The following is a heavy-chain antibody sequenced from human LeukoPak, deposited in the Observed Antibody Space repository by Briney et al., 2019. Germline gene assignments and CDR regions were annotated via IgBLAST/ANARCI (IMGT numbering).Heavy chain of an antibody. CDR3: ARGFIGGNGVGPGGYLDV. Sequence: GASVKVSCKASGYTFTSYGISWVRQAPGQGLEWMGWLNPNTGGTNYAPKFHGRVTMTRDTSISTAYMEVGSLTSDDTAVYFCARGFIGGNGVGPGGYLDVWGTGTTVTVSS. J-gene: IGHJ6*03. CDR1: GYTFTSYG. D-gene: IGHD4-23*01. CDR2: LNPNTGGT. V-gene: IGHV1-2*02.